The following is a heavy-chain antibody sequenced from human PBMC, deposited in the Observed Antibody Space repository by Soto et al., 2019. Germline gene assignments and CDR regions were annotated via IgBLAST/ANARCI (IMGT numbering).Heavy chain of an antibody. CDR3: ARSSPNWFDP. Sequence: ASVKVSCKASGYTFTSYYMRWVRQAPGQGLEWMGIINPSGGSTSYAQKFQGRVTMARDTSTSTVYMELSSLRSEDTAVYYCARSSPNWFDPWGQGTLVTVSS. CDR1: GYTFTSYY. J-gene: IGHJ5*02. D-gene: IGHD2-2*01. V-gene: IGHV1-46*01. CDR2: INPSGGST.